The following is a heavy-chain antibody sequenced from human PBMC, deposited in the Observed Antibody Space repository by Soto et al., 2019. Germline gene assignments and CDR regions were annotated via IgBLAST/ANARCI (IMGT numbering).Heavy chain of an antibody. V-gene: IGHV3-30*18. CDR1: GFDFNNYA. J-gene: IGHJ6*02. CDR2: TSYDGSNK. CDR3: VKAIVGTVSRCVLDV. Sequence: QVHLVASGGGLVQPGRSLRLSCAASGFDFNNYAMHWVRQAPGKGPEWVAVTSYDGSNKYYADSGKGRFTISRDNSKNTLYLQMDSLRVEDTAIYYCVKAIVGTVSRCVLDVWGLGTTGTVSS. D-gene: IGHD5-12*01.